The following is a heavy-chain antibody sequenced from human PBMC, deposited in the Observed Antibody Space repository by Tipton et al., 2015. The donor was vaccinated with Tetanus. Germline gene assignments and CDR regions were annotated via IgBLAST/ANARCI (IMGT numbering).Heavy chain of an antibody. CDR3: AGGDDIGDWGF. V-gene: IGHV3-30*07. Sequence: SLRLSCAASGFSFSDYGMHWVRQAPGKGLEWVAGMSFDGSSESYADSVRGRFTISRDNFRNTLYLQMSSLRAEDTAVYYCAGGDDIGDWGFGGQGTLVTVSS. CDR1: GFSFSDYG. CDR2: MSFDGSSE. D-gene: IGHD2-21*02. J-gene: IGHJ4*02.